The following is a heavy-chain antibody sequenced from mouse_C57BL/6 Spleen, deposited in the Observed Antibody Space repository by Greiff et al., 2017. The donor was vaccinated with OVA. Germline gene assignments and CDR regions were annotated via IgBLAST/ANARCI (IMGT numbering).Heavy chain of an antibody. CDR2: ISDGGSYT. CDR3: ARERGYGDWYVDV. V-gene: IGHV5-4*01. Sequence: DVQLVASGGGLVKPGGSLKLSCAASGFTFSSYALSWVRQTPEKRLEWVATISDGGSYTSYPDNVKGRFTISRDNAKNNMYLQMSHLKSEDTAMYYCARERGYGDWYVDVWGTGTTVTVSS. CDR1: GFTFSSYA. D-gene: IGHD1-1*02. J-gene: IGHJ1*03.